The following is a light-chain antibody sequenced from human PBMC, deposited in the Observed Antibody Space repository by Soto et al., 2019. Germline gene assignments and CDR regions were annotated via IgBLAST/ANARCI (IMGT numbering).Light chain of an antibody. V-gene: IGKV1-39*01. CDR1: QSITNY. J-gene: IGKJ2*01. Sequence: DIQMTQSPSSLSVSVGDSVTITCRASQSITNYLNWYQKKPGKAPKLLVYAASSLQSGVPSRFSGTGSGTDFTLTISSLQPEDFARYYCPQSDSYPYTFGQGTKLEIK. CDR2: AAS. CDR3: PQSDSYPYT.